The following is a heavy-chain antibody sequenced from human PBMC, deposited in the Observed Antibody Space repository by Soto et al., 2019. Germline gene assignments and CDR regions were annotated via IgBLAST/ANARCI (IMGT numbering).Heavy chain of an antibody. D-gene: IGHD2-2*01. CDR3: ERAEGGCSSTSCHSYGMDV. V-gene: IGHV3-21*01. J-gene: IGHJ6*02. CDR1: GFTFSSYT. Sequence: GGSLRLSCAASGFTFSSYTMNWVRQAPGKGLEWVSSVSITSSYIYYADSLKGRFTISRDNAKNSLYLQMSSLRGEDTAVYYCERAEGGCSSTSCHSYGMDVWGQGTTVTVSS. CDR2: VSITSSYI.